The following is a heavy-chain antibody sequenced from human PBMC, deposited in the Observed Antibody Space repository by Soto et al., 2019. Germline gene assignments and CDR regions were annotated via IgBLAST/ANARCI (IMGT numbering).Heavy chain of an antibody. Sequence: QVQLVESGGGVVQSGRSLRLACAASGFTFSSYAVHWVRQAPGKGLEWVAVISYDENSKYYADSVKGRFTISRDNSKNTLYLQMNSLGAEDTAVYYCARQEGGGVVIPAYYYYHGMDVWGQGTTVTVSS. V-gene: IGHV3-30-3*01. CDR1: GFTFSSYA. CDR2: ISYDENSK. CDR3: ARQEGGGVVIPAYYYYHGMDV. J-gene: IGHJ6*02. D-gene: IGHD3-3*01.